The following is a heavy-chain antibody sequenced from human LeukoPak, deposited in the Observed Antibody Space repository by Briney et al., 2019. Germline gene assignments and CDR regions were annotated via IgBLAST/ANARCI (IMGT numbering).Heavy chain of an antibody. D-gene: IGHD1-26*01. CDR2: ISSSSSYI. CDR3: TRRVGGTPDY. V-gene: IGHV3-21*04. CDR1: GFTFSSYS. Sequence: GGSLRLSCAASGFTFSSYSMNWVRQAPGKGLEWVSSISSSSSYIYYADSVKGRFTISRDNAKNSLYLQMNSLRAEDTGLYYCTRRVGGTPDYWGLGTLVTVSS. J-gene: IGHJ4*02.